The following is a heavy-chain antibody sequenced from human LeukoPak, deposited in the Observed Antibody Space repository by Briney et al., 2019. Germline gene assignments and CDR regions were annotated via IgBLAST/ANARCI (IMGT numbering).Heavy chain of an antibody. CDR3: TRGLGGWGLDY. Sequence: GGSLRLSCAASGFTFSNYNMNWVRQAPGKGLEWVSVVGTAGDSYYPASVKGRFTISRENAKNSLYLQMNSLRAGDTAVYYCTRGLGGWGLDYWGQGTLVTVSS. CDR2: VGTAGDS. D-gene: IGHD6-19*01. CDR1: GFTFSNYN. V-gene: IGHV3-13*01. J-gene: IGHJ4*02.